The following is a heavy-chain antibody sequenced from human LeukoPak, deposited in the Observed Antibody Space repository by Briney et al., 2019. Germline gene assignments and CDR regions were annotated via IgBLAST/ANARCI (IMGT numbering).Heavy chain of an antibody. J-gene: IGHJ4*02. V-gene: IGHV3-30*03. CDR2: ISYDGSNK. CDR1: GFTFSSYG. D-gene: IGHD1-26*01. CDR3: ARGHRDSGSYTRGYFDY. Sequence: GRSLRLSCAASGFTFSSYGMHWVRQAPGKGLEWVAVISYDGSNKGYADSVKGRFTLSRDNSKNTLYLHMNSLRAEDTAVYYCARGHRDSGSYTRGYFDYWGQGTLVTVSS.